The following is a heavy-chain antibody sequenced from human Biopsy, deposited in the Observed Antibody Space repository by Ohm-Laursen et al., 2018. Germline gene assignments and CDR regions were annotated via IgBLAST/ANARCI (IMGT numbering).Heavy chain of an antibody. J-gene: IGHJ4*02. CDR1: GRTFSDYR. CDR2: INQSGST. D-gene: IGHD4-17*01. V-gene: IGHV4-34*08. CDR3: GNEVYGRDY. Sequence: GTLSLTCVVFGRTFSDYRWTWIRQPPGKGLEWIGQINQSGSTNYNPSLKSRVTISADASKYEFSLRLTSVTVADTAVYFCGNEVYGRDYWGLGARVTVSS.